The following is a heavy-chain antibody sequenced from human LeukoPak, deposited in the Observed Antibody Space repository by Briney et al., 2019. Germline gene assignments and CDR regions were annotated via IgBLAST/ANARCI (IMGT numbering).Heavy chain of an antibody. CDR1: GFMFSAHS. D-gene: IGHD3-10*01. J-gene: IGHJ4*02. V-gene: IGHV3-72*01. CDR3: ARDTAGAGEFDY. Sequence: GGSLRLSCAASGFMFSAHSMDWVRQAPGKGLEWVGRTRNKAGRYTTEYAASVKGRFTISGDDSRNSMYLQMNSLKTEDTAVYYCARDTAGAGEFDYWGQGTLVTVSS. CDR2: TRNKAGRYTT.